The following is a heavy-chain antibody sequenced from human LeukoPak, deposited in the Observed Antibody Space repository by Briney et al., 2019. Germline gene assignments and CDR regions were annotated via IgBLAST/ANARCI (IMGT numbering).Heavy chain of an antibody. CDR1: GYTFTSYG. J-gene: IGHJ4*02. D-gene: IGHD3-22*01. CDR2: ISAYNGNT. CDR3: ARLNYYDSSGYSYYFDY. V-gene: IGHV1-18*01. Sequence: GASVKVSCKASGYTFTSYGISWVRQAPGQGLEWMGWISAYNGNTNYAQKLQGRVTMTTDTSTSTAYMELRSLRSDDTAVYYCARLNYYDSSGYSYYFDYWGQGTLVTVSS.